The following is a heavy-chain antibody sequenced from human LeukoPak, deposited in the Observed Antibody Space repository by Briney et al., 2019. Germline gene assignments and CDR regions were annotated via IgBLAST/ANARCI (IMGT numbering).Heavy chain of an antibody. Sequence: GGSLRLSCAASGFTFYSYWMSWVRQAPGKGLEWVANIKQDGSEKYYVDSVKGRFTISRDNAKNSLYLQMNSLRAEDTAVYYCAKVGLSRNIVALDYWGQGTLVTVSS. D-gene: IGHD5-12*01. V-gene: IGHV3-7*01. CDR2: IKQDGSEK. CDR1: GFTFYSYW. J-gene: IGHJ4*02. CDR3: AKVGLSRNIVALDY.